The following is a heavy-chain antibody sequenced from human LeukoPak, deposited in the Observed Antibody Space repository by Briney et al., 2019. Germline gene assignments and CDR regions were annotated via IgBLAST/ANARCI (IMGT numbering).Heavy chain of an antibody. CDR3: ARDRDSGSYFDY. V-gene: IGHV3-30-3*01. Sequence: GGAVRLSCAASGCTFSSYAMHGVGQAPGKGVEGVAVISYDGSNKYYADSVKGRFTISRDNSKNTLYLQMNSLRAEDTAVYYCARDRDSGSYFDYWGQGTLVTVSS. J-gene: IGHJ4*02. CDR2: ISYDGSNK. CDR1: GCTFSSYA. D-gene: IGHD1-26*01.